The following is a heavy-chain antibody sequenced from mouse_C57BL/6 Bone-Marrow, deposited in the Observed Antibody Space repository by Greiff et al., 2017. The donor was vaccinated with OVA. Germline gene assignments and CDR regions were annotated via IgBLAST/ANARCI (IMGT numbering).Heavy chain of an antibody. CDR1: GFTFSSYA. D-gene: IGHD2-2*01. Sequence: EVKLVESGGGLVKPGGSLKLSCAASGFTFSSYAMSWVRQTPEKRLEWVATISDGGSYTYYPDNVKGRFTISRDNAKTNLYLQMSHLKSEDAAMEYCAREPGLRGEDWFAYWGQGTLGTVSA. V-gene: IGHV5-4*01. CDR3: AREPGLRGEDWFAY. J-gene: IGHJ3*01. CDR2: ISDGGSYT.